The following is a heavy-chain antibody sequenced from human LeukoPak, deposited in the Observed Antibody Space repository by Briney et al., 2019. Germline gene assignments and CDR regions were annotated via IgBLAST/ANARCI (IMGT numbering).Heavy chain of an antibody. Sequence: PSETLSLTCTVSGGSISSGGYYWSWIRQHPGKGLEWIGYIYYSGSTYYNPSLKSRVTISVDTSKNQFSLKLSSVTAADTAVYYCACGRGYSYVRIDYWGQGTLVTVSS. D-gene: IGHD5-18*01. J-gene: IGHJ4*02. V-gene: IGHV4-31*03. CDR2: IYYSGST. CDR3: ACGRGYSYVRIDY. CDR1: GGSISSGGYY.